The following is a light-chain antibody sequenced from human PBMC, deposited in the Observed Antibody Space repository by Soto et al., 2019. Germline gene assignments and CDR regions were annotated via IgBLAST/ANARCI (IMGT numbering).Light chain of an antibody. V-gene: IGLV3-25*03. CDR1: ALPKQY. J-gene: IGLJ2*01. CDR3: QSADSSGTSR. Sequence: SYDLTQPPSVSLSPGQTARIACSGDALPKQYAYWYQQKSGQAPVLVIYKDNERPSGIPERFSGSSSGTTVTLTISAVQAEDEAVYYCQSADSSGTSRFGGGTKLTVL. CDR2: KDN.